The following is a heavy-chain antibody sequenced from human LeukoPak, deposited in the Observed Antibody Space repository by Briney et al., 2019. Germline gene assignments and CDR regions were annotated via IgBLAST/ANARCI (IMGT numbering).Heavy chain of an antibody. CDR1: GFTFSSYA. V-gene: IGHV3-7*01. CDR2: IKDDGSRK. J-gene: IGHJ4*02. CDR3: ARECIDGYYESSGYDL. D-gene: IGHD3-22*01. Sequence: GGSLRLSCAASGFTFSSYAMHWVRQAPGKGLEWVANIKDDGSRKHDVDSARGRFTISRDNAKNSLYLDMNSLRAEDTAVYYCARECIDGYYESSGYDLWGQGTLVTVSS.